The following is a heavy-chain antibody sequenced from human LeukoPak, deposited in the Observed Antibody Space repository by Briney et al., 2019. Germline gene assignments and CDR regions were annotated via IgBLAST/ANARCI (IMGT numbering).Heavy chain of an antibody. CDR2: IYYSGST. CDR3: ARENIVATTLGYYYYYYMDV. J-gene: IGHJ6*03. D-gene: IGHD5-12*01. V-gene: IGHV4-59*01. Sequence: KPSETLSLTCTVSGGSISSYYWSWIRQPPGKGLEWIGYIYYSGSTNYNPSLKSRVTISVDTSKNQFSLKLSSVTAADTAVWYCARENIVATTLGYYYYYYMDVWGKGTTVTISS. CDR1: GGSISSYY.